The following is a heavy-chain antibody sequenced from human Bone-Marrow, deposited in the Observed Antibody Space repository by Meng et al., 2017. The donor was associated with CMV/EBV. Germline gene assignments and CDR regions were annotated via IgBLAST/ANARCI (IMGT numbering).Heavy chain of an antibody. CDR1: GYTFTSYY. D-gene: IGHD5-24*01. CDR2: IIPIFGTA. CDR3: ARYKTDGYNRGRWFDP. Sequence: SVKVSCKASGYTFTSYYMHWVRQAPGQGLEWMGGIIPIFGTANYAQKFQGRVTITTDESTSTAYMELSSLRSEDTAVYYCARYKTDGYNRGRWFDPWGQGPLVTVSS. V-gene: IGHV1-69*05. J-gene: IGHJ5*02.